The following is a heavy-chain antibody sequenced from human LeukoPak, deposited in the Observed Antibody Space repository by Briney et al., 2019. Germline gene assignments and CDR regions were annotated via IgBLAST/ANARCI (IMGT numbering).Heavy chain of an antibody. CDR1: GFTFSSYG. Sequence: PGRSLRLSCAASGFTFSSYGMHWVRQAPGKGLEWVAVIWYDGSNKYYADSVKGRFTISRDNAENSLYLQMNSLRVEDTAVYYCARDWGSDYWSGYANWGQGTRVTVSS. V-gene: IGHV3-33*01. D-gene: IGHD3-3*01. CDR2: IWYDGSNK. CDR3: ARDWGSDYWSGYAN. J-gene: IGHJ4*02.